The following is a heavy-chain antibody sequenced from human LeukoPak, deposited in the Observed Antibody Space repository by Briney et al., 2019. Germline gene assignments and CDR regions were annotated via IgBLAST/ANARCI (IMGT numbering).Heavy chain of an antibody. V-gene: IGHV3-48*03. J-gene: IGHJ4*02. Sequence: GGSLRLSCAASGFSFNVFEMHWVRQAPGKGLEWVSDISSDGSITYHADSVRGRFTTSRDNAKNLLYLQMHSLRAEDTAIYYCSLLAVASPHDYWGQGTLVTVSS. CDR2: ISSDGSIT. CDR3: SLLAVASPHDY. CDR1: GFSFNVFE. D-gene: IGHD6-19*01.